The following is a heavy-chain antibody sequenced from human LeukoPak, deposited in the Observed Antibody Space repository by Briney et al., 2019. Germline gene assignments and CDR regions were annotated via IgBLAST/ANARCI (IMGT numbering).Heavy chain of an antibody. CDR1: GLTFSSYE. CDR2: ISSSGSTI. D-gene: IGHD6-13*01. CDR3: ARPSRPYISSEYFQH. V-gene: IGHV3-48*03. Sequence: GGSLRLSCAASGLTFSSYEMTWVRQVPGKGLEWISYISSSGSTIYFADSVKGRFTISRDNAKNSLYLQMNSLRAEDTAVYYCARPSRPYISSEYFQHWGQGTLVIVSS. J-gene: IGHJ1*01.